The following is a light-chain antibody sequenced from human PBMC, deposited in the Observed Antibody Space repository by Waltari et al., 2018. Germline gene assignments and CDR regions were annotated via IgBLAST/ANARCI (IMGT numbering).Light chain of an antibody. V-gene: IGKV3-20*01. CDR1: QSVGRS. CDR3: QHYVRLPAT. CDR2: DAS. J-gene: IGKJ1*01. Sequence: EIVLTQSPGTLSLSPGERATLACRASQSVGRSLAWYQQKPGQAPRLLIEDASRRATGIPDRFSGSGSGTDFSLTISRLEPEDFAVYYCQHYVRLPATFGQGTKVEI.